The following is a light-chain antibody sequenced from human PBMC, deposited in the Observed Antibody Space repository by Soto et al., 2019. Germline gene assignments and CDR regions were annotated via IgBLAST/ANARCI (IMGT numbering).Light chain of an antibody. V-gene: IGKV3-11*01. Sequence: EIVLTQSPATLSLSPGERATLSCXASQSVSSYLAWYQQKPGQAPRXLIYDASNRATGIPARFSGSGSGTEFTLTVSSLQSEDFAVYYCQQYSHWPRTFGQGTKVDIK. CDR1: QSVSSY. CDR2: DAS. CDR3: QQYSHWPRT. J-gene: IGKJ1*01.